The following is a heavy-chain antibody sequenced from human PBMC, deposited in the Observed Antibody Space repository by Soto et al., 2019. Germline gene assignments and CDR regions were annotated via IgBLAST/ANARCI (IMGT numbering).Heavy chain of an antibody. J-gene: IGHJ6*03. CDR2: TYYRSKWYN. D-gene: IGHD2-15*01. CDR3: ARGVDIVVVVAATPRYYYYMDV. CDR1: GDSVSSNSAA. Sequence: SQPLSLTCAISGDSVSSNSAAWNWIRQSPSRGLEWLGRTYYRSKWYNDYAVSVRSRITINPDTSKNQFSLQLNSVTPEDTAVYYCARGVDIVVVVAATPRYYYYMDVWGKGTTVTVSS. V-gene: IGHV6-1*01.